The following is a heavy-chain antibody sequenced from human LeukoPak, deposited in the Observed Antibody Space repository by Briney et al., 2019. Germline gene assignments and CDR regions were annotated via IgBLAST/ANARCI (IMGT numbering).Heavy chain of an antibody. V-gene: IGHV3-74*01. J-gene: IGHJ4*02. D-gene: IGHD3-9*01. CDR2: INGDGSRT. CDR1: GFTFSRYW. Sequence: GGSLRLSCTASGFTFSRYWMHWVRQAPGEGLVWVSRINGDGSRTNYADSVKGRFTISRDNSKNTLYLQMNSLRTEDTAVYYCAKAEGYDILTGLDYWGQGTLVTVSS. CDR3: AKAEGYDILTGLDY.